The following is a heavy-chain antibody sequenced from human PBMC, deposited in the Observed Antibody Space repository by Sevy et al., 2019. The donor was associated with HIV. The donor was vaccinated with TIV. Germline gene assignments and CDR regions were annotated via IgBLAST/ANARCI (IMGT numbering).Heavy chain of an antibody. V-gene: IGHV3-23*01. J-gene: IGHJ4*02. Sequence: GGSLRLSCPPSGFTFSKYSMSWVRQPPGKGLEWVSTFSFGGGEINYADSVKGRFTISRDNSKSSVYLQMNNLRPEDTAVYYCAREGCTKPHDYWGQGTLVTVSS. CDR2: FSFGGGEI. CDR1: GFTFSKYS. D-gene: IGHD2-8*01. CDR3: AREGCTKPHDY.